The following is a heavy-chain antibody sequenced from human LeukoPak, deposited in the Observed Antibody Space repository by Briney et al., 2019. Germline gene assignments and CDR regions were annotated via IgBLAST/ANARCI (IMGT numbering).Heavy chain of an antibody. J-gene: IGHJ5*02. CDR3: TAAIHTYNWFDP. CDR1: GFTLSNYA. V-gene: IGHV3-23*01. CDR2: ISGSGTST. D-gene: IGHD2-2*02. Sequence: GGSLRLSCAASGFTLSNYAMSWVRQAPGKGLAWVSGISGSGTSTYYADSVKGRFTISRDNSKNTPYVEMNSLRAEDTAVYYCTAAIHTYNWFDPWGQGTLVTVSS.